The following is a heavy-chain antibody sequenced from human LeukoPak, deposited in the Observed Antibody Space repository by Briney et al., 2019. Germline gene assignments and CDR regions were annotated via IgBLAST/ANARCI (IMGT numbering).Heavy chain of an antibody. D-gene: IGHD4-17*01. V-gene: IGHV4-34*01. CDR2: INHSGST. Sequence: SETLSLTCAVYGGSFSAYYWSWIRQPPGKGLEWIGEINHSGSTDYNPSLKSRVTISVDTSKNQFSLKLSSVTAADTAVYYCARGYGDYINWYFDLWGRGTLVTVSP. CDR3: ARGYGDYINWYFDL. J-gene: IGHJ2*01. CDR1: GGSFSAYY.